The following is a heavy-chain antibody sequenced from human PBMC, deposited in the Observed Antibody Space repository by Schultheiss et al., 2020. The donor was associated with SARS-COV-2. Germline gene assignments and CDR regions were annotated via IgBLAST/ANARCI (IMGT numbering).Heavy chain of an antibody. Sequence: GESLKISCAASGFTFSSYAMSWVRQAPGKGLEWVSAISGSGGSTYYADSVKGRFTISRDNSKNTLYLQMNSLRAEDTAVYYCAKGIAAAGTFWWYFDLWGRGTLVTVSS. CDR1: GFTFSSYA. J-gene: IGHJ2*01. CDR3: AKGIAAAGTFWWYFDL. CDR2: ISGSGGST. D-gene: IGHD6-13*01. V-gene: IGHV3-23*01.